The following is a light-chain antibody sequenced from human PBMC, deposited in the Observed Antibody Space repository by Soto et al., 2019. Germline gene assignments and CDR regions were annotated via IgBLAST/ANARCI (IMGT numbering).Light chain of an antibody. Sequence: IVMTHSPATLSVSTGERATLSCRVSQSVSSNLAWYQQKPGQAPRLLIYSTSTRATGVRARFSGSGSGTEFTLTISSLQSEDFVVYYCQQYNNWPSWTFGQGTKVDI. CDR2: STS. V-gene: IGKV3D-15*01. CDR3: QQYNNWPSWT. J-gene: IGKJ1*01. CDR1: QSVSSN.